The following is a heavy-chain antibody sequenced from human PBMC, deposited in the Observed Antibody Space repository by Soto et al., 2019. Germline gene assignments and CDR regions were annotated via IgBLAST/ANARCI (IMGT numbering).Heavy chain of an antibody. V-gene: IGHV3-30*03. CDR1: GFTFSSYG. CDR3: VLTGTTFGNAFDI. D-gene: IGHD1-20*01. Sequence: GGSLRLSCAASGFTFSSYGMHWVRQAPGKGLEWVAVISYDGSNKYYADSVKGRFTISRDNSKNTLYLQMNSLRAEDTAVYYCVLTGTTFGNAFDIWGQGTMVTVSS. J-gene: IGHJ3*02. CDR2: ISYDGSNK.